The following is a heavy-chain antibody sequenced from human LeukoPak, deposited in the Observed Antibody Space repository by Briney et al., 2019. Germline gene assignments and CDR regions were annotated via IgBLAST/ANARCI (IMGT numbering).Heavy chain of an antibody. V-gene: IGHV4-61*02. D-gene: IGHD3-9*01. Sequence: SETLSLTCTVSGGSISSGSYYWSWIRQPAGKGLEWIVRIYTSGSTNYNPSLKSRVTISVDTSKNQFSLKLSSVTAADTAVYYCARGFYGILIGKGYFDYWGQGKLVTVSS. CDR1: GGSISSGSYY. CDR2: IYTSGST. J-gene: IGHJ4*02. CDR3: ARGFYGILIGKGYFDY.